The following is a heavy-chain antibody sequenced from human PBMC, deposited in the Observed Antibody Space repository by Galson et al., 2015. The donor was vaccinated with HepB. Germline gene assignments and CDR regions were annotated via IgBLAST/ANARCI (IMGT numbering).Heavy chain of an antibody. J-gene: IGHJ5*02. Sequence: SLRLSCAASGFFFSDHYMDWVRQAPGKGLEWVGRSRNKANGYTTEYAASVKGRFTISRDDSMNSLHLQMNGPKIEDTAVYYCAMSPEAGTHHWGQGTLVTVSS. V-gene: IGHV3-72*01. D-gene: IGHD1-1*01. CDR1: GFFFSDHY. CDR3: AMSPEAGTHH. CDR2: SRNKANGYTT.